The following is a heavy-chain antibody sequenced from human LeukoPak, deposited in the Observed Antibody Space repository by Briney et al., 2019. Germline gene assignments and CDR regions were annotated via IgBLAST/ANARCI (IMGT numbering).Heavy chain of an antibody. J-gene: IGHJ4*01. Sequence: GGSLRLSCAGSGFTFGSYGMNWVRQAPGKGLEWISFISYSSSITYYADSVKGRFAISRDNAKSSLYLEMKSLRVEDTAMYYCARDATETKILGVAKDFLDLLGQGSQVNVPP. CDR3: ARDATETKILGVAKDFLDL. CDR1: GFTFGSYG. CDR2: ISYSSSIT. D-gene: IGHD1-26*01. V-gene: IGHV3-48*04.